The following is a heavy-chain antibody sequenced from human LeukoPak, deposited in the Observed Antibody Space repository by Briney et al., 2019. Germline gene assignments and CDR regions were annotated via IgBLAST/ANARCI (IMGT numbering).Heavy chain of an antibody. D-gene: IGHD6-6*01. CDR2: IHERGSA. Sequence: SETLSLTCNVSGHSYNTDSFWGWIRQPPGKGLEWIGSIHERGSAFYNPSLKSRVAISIDTSKNQFSLKVNSVLATDTAVYYCARAARPSNNWFDPWGQGTLITVSS. V-gene: IGHV4-38-2*02. J-gene: IGHJ5*02. CDR1: GHSYNTDSF. CDR3: ARAARPSNNWFDP.